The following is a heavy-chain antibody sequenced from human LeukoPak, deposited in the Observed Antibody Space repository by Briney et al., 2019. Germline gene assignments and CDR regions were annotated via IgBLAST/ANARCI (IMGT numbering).Heavy chain of an antibody. D-gene: IGHD3-22*01. CDR1: GGSMSTYY. J-gene: IGHJ5*02. V-gene: IGHV4-59*01. CDR3: VRAGTPITMIVVESNWFDP. CDR2: IYYTGST. Sequence: SETLSLTCIVSGGSMSTYYWSWIRQPPGKGLQWIGNIYYTGSTNYNPSLKSRVTMSVDTSKNQFSLKLSSVTAADTAVYYCVRAGTPITMIVVESNWFDPWGQGTLVTVSS.